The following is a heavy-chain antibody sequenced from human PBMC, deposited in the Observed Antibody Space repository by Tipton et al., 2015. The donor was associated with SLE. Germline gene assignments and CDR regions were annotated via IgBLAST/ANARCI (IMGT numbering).Heavy chain of an antibody. D-gene: IGHD3-10*01. V-gene: IGHV3-7*01. CDR3: ARPGGFDAFDI. CDR2: IKQDGSEK. CDR1: GFTFADYT. J-gene: IGHJ3*02. Sequence: SLRLSCAASGFTFADYTMHWVRQAPGKGLEWVANIKQDGSEKYYVDSVKGRFTISRDNAKNSLYLQMNSLRAEDTAVYYCARPGGFDAFDIWGQGTMVTVSS.